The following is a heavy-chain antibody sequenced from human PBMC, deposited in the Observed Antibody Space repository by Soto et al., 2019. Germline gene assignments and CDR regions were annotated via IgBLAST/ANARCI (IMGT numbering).Heavy chain of an antibody. CDR2: IYYSGST. CDR1: GGSISSSSYY. Sequence: SETLSLTCTVSGGSISSSSYYWGWIRQPPGKGLEWIGSIYYSGSTNYNPSLKSRVTISVDTSKNQFSLKQNSVTPEDLAVYYCARGEKHIAAAGTSYGMDVWGQGTTVTVS. D-gene: IGHD6-13*01. J-gene: IGHJ6*02. CDR3: ARGEKHIAAAGTSYGMDV. V-gene: IGHV4-39*07.